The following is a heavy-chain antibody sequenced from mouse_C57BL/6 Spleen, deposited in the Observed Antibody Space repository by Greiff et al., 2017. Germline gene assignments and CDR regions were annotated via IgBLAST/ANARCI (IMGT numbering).Heavy chain of an antibody. Sequence: VQLQQSGPGLVAPSQSLSITCTVSGFSLTSYAISWVRQPPGKGLEWLGVIWTGGGTNYNSALKSRLSISKDNSKSQVFLKMNSLQTDDTARYYCARLYDYDGDYFDYWGQGTTLTVSS. CDR2: IWTGGGT. J-gene: IGHJ2*01. D-gene: IGHD2-4*01. CDR3: ARLYDYDGDYFDY. V-gene: IGHV2-9-1*01. CDR1: GFSLTSYA.